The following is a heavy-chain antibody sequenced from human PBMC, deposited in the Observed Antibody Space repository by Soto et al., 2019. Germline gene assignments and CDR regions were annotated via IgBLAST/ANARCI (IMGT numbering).Heavy chain of an antibody. Sequence: SETLSLTCTVSGGSISSYYWSWIRQPAGKGLEWIGRIYTSGSTNYNPSLKSRVTMSVDTSKNQFSLKLSSVTAADTAVYYCARMPSSWYSEVPYGMDVWGQGTTVTVSS. J-gene: IGHJ6*02. CDR3: ARMPSSWYSEVPYGMDV. CDR1: GGSISSYY. V-gene: IGHV4-4*07. CDR2: IYTSGST. D-gene: IGHD6-13*01.